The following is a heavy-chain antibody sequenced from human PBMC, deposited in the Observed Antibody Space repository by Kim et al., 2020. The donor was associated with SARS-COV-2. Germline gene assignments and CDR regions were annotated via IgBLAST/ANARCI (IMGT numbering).Heavy chain of an antibody. J-gene: IGHJ4*02. CDR3: GRAPGVGFKWELLLPLGY. CDR2: ISSSSSYI. CDR1: GFTFSSYS. D-gene: IGHD1-26*01. V-gene: IGHV3-21*01. Sequence: GGSLRLSCAASGFTFSSYSMNWVRQAPGKGLEWVSSISSSSSYIYYADSVKGRFTISRDNAKNSLYLQMNSLRAEDTAVYYCGRAPGVGFKWELLLPLGYWGQGTLVTVSS.